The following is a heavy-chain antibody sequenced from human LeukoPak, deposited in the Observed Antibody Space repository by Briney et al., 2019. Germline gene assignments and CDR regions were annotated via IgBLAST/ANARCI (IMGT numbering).Heavy chain of an antibody. Sequence: GGSLRLSCAASGFAISDYSMNWVRQVPGKGLEWVSYISSSSSTIYYADSVKGRFTISRDNAKNSLYLQMNSLRAEDTAVYYCARGTHSIDYWGQGTLVTVSS. D-gene: IGHD6-13*01. CDR1: GFAISDYS. J-gene: IGHJ4*02. CDR2: ISSSSSTI. V-gene: IGHV3-48*04. CDR3: ARGTHSIDY.